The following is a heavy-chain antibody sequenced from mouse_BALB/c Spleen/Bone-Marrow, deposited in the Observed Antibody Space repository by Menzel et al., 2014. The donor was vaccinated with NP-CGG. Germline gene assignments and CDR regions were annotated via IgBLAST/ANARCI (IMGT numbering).Heavy chain of an antibody. Sequence: QVQLKESGAELVRPGVSVKISCKGSGYTFTDYAMHWVKQSHAKSLEWIGVISTYYGEASYNQKFKGKATMTVDKSSSTAYMELARLTSEDSAIYYCARDAMDYWGQGTSVTVSS. J-gene: IGHJ4*01. CDR3: ARDAMDY. CDR1: GYTFTDYA. V-gene: IGHV1S137*01. CDR2: ISTYYGEA.